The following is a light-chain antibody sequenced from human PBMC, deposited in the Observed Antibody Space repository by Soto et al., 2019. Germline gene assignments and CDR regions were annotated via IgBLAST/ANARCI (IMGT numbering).Light chain of an antibody. CDR3: LQHNSYPWT. CDR2: AAS. Sequence: DIQMTQSPSSLSASVGDRVTIACRASQGIRIDLGWYQQRPGKAPKRLIYAASSLQSGVPSRFSGSGSGTEFTLTISSLQPEDFATYYCLQHNSYPWTFGQGTKVDIK. J-gene: IGKJ1*01. V-gene: IGKV1-17*01. CDR1: QGIRID.